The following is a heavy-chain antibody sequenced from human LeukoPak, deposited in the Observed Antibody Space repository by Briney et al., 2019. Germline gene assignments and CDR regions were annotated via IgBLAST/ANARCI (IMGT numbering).Heavy chain of an antibody. CDR1: GFSVSTFG. CDR3: AQGYSSGWYPH. CDR2: ISVEGESA. V-gene: IGHV3-23*01. Sequence: QSGGPLRLSCKASGFSVSTFGMSWVGQAQGKGLQTISAISVEGESAYYADSVKGRFTISRDNSKNTLYLQMNSLRVEDTAVYYCAQGYSSGWYPHWGQGSLVSVSS. J-gene: IGHJ4*02. D-gene: IGHD6-19*01.